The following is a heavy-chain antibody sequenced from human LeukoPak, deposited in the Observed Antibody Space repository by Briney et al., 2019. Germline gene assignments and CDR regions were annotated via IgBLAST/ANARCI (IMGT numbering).Heavy chain of an antibody. J-gene: IGHJ4*02. CDR3: ARSAYYDSIGYYYDY. CDR1: GFTFSSYA. V-gene: IGHV3-23*01. Sequence: LPGGSLRLSCAASGFTFSSYAMSWVRQAPGKGLEWVSAISGSGGSTYYADSVKGRFTISRDNAKNTVVLQMNSLRAEDTTVYYCARSAYYDSIGYYYDYWGQGTLVTVSS. D-gene: IGHD3-22*01. CDR2: ISGSGGST.